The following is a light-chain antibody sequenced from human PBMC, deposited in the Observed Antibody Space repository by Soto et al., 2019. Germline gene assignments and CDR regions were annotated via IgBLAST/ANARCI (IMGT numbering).Light chain of an antibody. Sequence: EIVMTQSPATLSVSPGERATLSCRASQSVGSTLAWYQQRPGQSPRLLIYGASTRATGIPARFSGSGSGTEFTLTISRLEPEDFAVYYCQQYGISPWTFGQGTKVDIK. CDR2: GAS. V-gene: IGKV3-15*01. CDR1: QSVGST. CDR3: QQYGISPWT. J-gene: IGKJ1*01.